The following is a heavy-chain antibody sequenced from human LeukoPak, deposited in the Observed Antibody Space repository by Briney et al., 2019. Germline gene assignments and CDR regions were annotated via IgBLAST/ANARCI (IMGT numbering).Heavy chain of an antibody. Sequence: GGSLRLSCAASGFTFSSYGMHWVRQAPGKGLEWVAVISYDGSNKYCADSVKGRFTISRDNSKNTLYLQMNSLRAEDTAVYYCAKDFGQVVITPYGMDVWGQGTTVTVSS. CDR3: AKDFGQVVITPYGMDV. J-gene: IGHJ6*02. V-gene: IGHV3-30*18. D-gene: IGHD3-22*01. CDR2: ISYDGSNK. CDR1: GFTFSSYG.